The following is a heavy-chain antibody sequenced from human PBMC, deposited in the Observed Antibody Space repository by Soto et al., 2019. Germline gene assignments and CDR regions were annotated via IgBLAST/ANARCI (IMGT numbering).Heavy chain of an antibody. J-gene: IGHJ6*02. Sequence: ASVKVSCKTSGYRFTAYGLAWLRQAPGQRPEWLGWVGTNNADTNYAQKLQGRVTMTTDTSTSTAYMVLRSLRSDDTAVYYCARDGSRYYDILTGMGYYYYGMDVWG. CDR1: GYRFTAYG. CDR3: ARDGSRYYDILTGMGYYYYGMDV. V-gene: IGHV1-18*01. CDR2: VGTNNADT. D-gene: IGHD3-9*01.